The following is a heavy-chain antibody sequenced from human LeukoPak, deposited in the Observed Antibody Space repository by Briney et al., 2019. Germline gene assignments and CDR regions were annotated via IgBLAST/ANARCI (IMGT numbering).Heavy chain of an antibody. V-gene: IGHV1-46*01. CDR2: INSSGGST. Sequence: GASVKVSCKASGYTFSSYYMHWVRQAPGQGLEWMGIINSSGGSTRYAQKFQGRVIMTRDTSTSTVYMEVSSLRSEDTAVYYCARDISSGYYYSHWGQGTLVIVSS. J-gene: IGHJ4*02. CDR3: ARDISSGYYYSH. CDR1: GYTFSSYY. D-gene: IGHD3-22*01.